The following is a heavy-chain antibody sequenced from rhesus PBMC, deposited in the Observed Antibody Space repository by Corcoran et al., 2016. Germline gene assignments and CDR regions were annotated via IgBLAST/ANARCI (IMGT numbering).Heavy chain of an antibody. CDR2: IYGSGGRP. CDR1: GGSISDSYY. Sequence: QVQLQESGPGLVKPSETLSLTCAVSGGSISDSYYWSWIRPPPGKGLEWIGYIYGSGGRPDYNPALKRRVTISTDTAKNQFSLKVSSVTAADTAVYYCAREERYSSGSFDYWGQGVLVTVSS. V-gene: IGHV4-106*01. D-gene: IGHD6-31*01. J-gene: IGHJ4*01. CDR3: AREERYSSGSFDY.